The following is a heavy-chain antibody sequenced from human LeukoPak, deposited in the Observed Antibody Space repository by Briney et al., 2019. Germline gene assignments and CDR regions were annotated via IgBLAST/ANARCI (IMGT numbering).Heavy chain of an antibody. Sequence: GGSLRLSCAASGFTFSSYAMSWVRQAPGKGLEWVSAISGSGGSTYYADSVKGRFTISRDNSKNTLYLQMNSLRAEDTAVYYCAKMSGSGSYYSAYYYYYMDVWGKGTTVTVSS. CDR1: GFTFSSYA. CDR3: AKMSGSGSYYSAYYYYYMDV. CDR2: ISGSGGST. J-gene: IGHJ6*03. V-gene: IGHV3-23*01. D-gene: IGHD3-10*01.